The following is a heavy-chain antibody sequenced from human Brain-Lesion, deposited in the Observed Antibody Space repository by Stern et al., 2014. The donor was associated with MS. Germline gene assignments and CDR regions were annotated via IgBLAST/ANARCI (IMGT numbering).Heavy chain of an antibody. Sequence: VQLEESGPGLVMPSETLSLTCTVAGGSVSSTSYAWAWIRQPPGKGLEWIGTLYYRGNPSYSPSLKGRLTISLDPPKNQFSLRLGSVTAADTAVYYCAGEEDIRYCSGGSCTGNWFDPWGQGTLVTVSS. J-gene: IGHJ5*02. CDR3: AGEEDIRYCSGGSCTGNWFDP. CDR2: LYYRGNP. D-gene: IGHD2-15*01. CDR1: GGSVSSTSYA. V-gene: IGHV4-39*01.